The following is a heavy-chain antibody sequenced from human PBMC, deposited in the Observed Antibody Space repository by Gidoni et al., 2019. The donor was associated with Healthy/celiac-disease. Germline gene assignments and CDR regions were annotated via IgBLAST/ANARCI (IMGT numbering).Heavy chain of an antibody. Sequence: EVQLVESGGGLVQPGGSLRLSCAASGFTFSIYSMNWVRQAPGKGLEWVSYISSSSSTIYYADSVKGRCNISRDNAKNSLYLQMNSLRAEDTAVYYCASGRYYYYYMDVWGKGTTVTVSS. CDR3: ASGRYYYYYMDV. CDR2: ISSSSSTI. CDR1: GFTFSIYS. V-gene: IGHV3-48*01. J-gene: IGHJ6*03.